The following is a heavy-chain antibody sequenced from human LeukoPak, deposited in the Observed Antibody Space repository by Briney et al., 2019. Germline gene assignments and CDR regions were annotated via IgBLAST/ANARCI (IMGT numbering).Heavy chain of an antibody. CDR3: ARDSTGTRRYYYYYMDV. J-gene: IGHJ6*03. CDR2: ISYDGSNK. V-gene: IGHV3-30-3*01. CDR1: GFTFSSYA. Sequence: GGSLRLSCAASGFTFSSYAMHWVRQAPGKGLEWVAVISYDGSNKYYADSVKGRFTISRDNSENTLYLQMNSLRAEDTAVYYCARDSTGTRRYYYYYMDVWGKGTTVTVSS. D-gene: IGHD1-7*01.